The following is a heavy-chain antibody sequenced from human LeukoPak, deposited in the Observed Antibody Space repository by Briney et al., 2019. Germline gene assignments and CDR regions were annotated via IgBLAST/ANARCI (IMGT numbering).Heavy chain of an antibody. CDR2: ISNNGGYT. CDR1: GFTFSSSA. CDR3: ARDGCSSTSCVSSWFDP. J-gene: IGHJ5*02. Sequence: GGSLRLSCAASGFTFSSSAMSWVRQAPGKGLEWVSAISNNGGYTYYADSVQGRFTISRDNSKSTLCLQMNSLTAADTAVYYCARDGCSSTSCVSSWFDPWGQGTLVTVSS. D-gene: IGHD2-2*01. V-gene: IGHV3-23*01.